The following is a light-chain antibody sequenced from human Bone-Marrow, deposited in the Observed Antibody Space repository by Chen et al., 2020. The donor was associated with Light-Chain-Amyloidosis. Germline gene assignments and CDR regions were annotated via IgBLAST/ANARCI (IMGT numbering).Light chain of an antibody. J-gene: IGKJ2*04. V-gene: IGKV1-5*03. CDR2: QAS. Sequence: DIQMTQSPSTLSASVGDRVTITCRASQNIDTYLAWYQHKPGKAPKLLIYQASSLESGVPLRFSGSGYGTEFTLTISSLQPDDFATYFCQEFKSHDMCNFGQGTKLEIK. CDR1: QNIDTY. CDR3: QEFKSHDMCN.